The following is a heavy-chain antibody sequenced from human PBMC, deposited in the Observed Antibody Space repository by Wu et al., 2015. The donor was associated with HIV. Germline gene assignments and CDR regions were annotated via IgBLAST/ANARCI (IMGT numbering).Heavy chain of an antibody. CDR3: ARDELFRIDDAFDL. CDR1: GYTFTDYF. V-gene: IGHV1-2*02. Sequence: QVQLVQSGAEVRKPGASVKVSCKASGYTFTDYFIHWLRQAPGQGPEWMGWSNLNTGGTNYAPKFQGRVTMTRDTSISTAYMELSRLTSDDTAVYYCARDELFRIDDAFDLWGQGTMVTVSS. CDR2: SNLNTGGT. J-gene: IGHJ3*01. D-gene: IGHD2-15*01.